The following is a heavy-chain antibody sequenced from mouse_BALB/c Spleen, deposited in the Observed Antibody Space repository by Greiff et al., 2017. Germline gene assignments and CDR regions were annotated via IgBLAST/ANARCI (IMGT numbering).Heavy chain of an antibody. CDR2: ISSGGST. CDR1: GFTFSSYA. D-gene: IGHD1-1*01. J-gene: IGHJ1*01. CDR3: ARGGGYYGSWYFDV. Sequence: EVHLVESGGGLVKPGGSLKLSCAASGFTFSSYAMSWVRQTPEKRLEWVASISSGGSTYYPDSVKGRFTISRDNARNILYLQMSSLRSEDTAMYYCARGGGYYGSWYFDVWGAGTTVTVSS. V-gene: IGHV5-6-5*01.